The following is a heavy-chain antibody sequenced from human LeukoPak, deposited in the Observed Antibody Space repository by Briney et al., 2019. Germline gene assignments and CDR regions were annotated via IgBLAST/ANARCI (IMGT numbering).Heavy chain of an antibody. CDR1: GYTFACYG. V-gene: IGHV1-18*01. Sequence: ASVKVSCKASGYTFACYGVSWVRQAPGQGLEWMGWISAYNGNTNYAQKFQGRVTMTTDTSTSTAYMELRSLRSDDTALYYCARDKKMATSLFDYWGQGTLVTVSS. J-gene: IGHJ4*02. CDR3: ARDKKMATSLFDY. CDR2: ISAYNGNT. D-gene: IGHD5-24*01.